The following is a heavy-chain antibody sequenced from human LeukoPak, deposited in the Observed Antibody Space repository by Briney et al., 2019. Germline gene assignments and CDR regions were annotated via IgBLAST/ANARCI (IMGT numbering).Heavy chain of an antibody. Sequence: ASVKVSCKASGYTFTSYYMHWVRQAPGQGLEWMGIINPSGGSTSYAQKFQGRVTMTRDMSTSTVYMELSSLRSEDTAVYYCARVSPSYSSSLGDYCMDVWGKGTTATVSS. D-gene: IGHD6-13*01. CDR1: GYTFTSYY. J-gene: IGHJ6*03. V-gene: IGHV1-46*01. CDR2: INPSGGST. CDR3: ARVSPSYSSSLGDYCMDV.